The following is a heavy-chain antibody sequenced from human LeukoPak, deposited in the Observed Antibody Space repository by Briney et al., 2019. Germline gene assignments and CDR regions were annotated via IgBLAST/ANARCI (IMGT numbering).Heavy chain of an antibody. D-gene: IGHD3-16*01. Sequence: GGSLRLSCAASGFTFSSYAMSWVRQAPGKGLEWASDISGSGDTTYYADSVKGRFTNSRDNSKNTLYLQMNSLRAEDTAVYYCAKDGGQEVDYWGQGTLVTVSS. CDR1: GFTFSSYA. J-gene: IGHJ4*02. V-gene: IGHV3-23*01. CDR2: ISGSGDTT. CDR3: AKDGGQEVDY.